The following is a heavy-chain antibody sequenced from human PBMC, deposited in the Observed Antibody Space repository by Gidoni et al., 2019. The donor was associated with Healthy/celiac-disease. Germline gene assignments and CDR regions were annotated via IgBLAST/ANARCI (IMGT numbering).Heavy chain of an antibody. Sequence: QLQLQESGPGLVKPSETLSLTCTVSGGSISSSSYYWGWIRQPPGKGLEWIGSIYYSGSTYYNPSLKSRVTISVDTSKNQFSLKLSSVTAADTAVYYCARQSTLQLWYAVGPTNFDYWGQGTLVTVSS. J-gene: IGHJ4*02. CDR3: ARQSTLQLWYAVGPTNFDY. CDR2: IYYSGST. D-gene: IGHD5-18*01. V-gene: IGHV4-39*01. CDR1: GGSISSSSYY.